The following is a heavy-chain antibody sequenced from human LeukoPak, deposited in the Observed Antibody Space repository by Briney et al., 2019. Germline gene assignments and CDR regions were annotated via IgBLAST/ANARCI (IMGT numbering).Heavy chain of an antibody. D-gene: IGHD6-19*01. V-gene: IGHV4-61*02. J-gene: IGHJ4*02. CDR2: IFTSGST. Sequence: PSQTLSLTCTVSGGSISSGSYYWSWIRQPAGKGLEWIGRIFTSGSTKYNPSLKSRVTISVDTSKNQFSLKLSSVTAADTAVYYCAREAVAGTFDFWGQGTLVTVSS. CDR3: AREAVAGTFDF. CDR1: GGSISSGSYY.